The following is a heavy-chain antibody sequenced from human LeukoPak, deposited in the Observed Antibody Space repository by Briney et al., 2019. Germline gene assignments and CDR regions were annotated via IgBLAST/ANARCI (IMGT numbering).Heavy chain of an antibody. D-gene: IGHD3-9*01. CDR1: GFTFSNYA. V-gene: IGHV3-23*01. CDR3: AKWGDYDILTGYYDSDY. J-gene: IGHJ4*02. CDR2: VSSRDDST. Sequence: PGASLRLSCAASGFTFSNYAMSWVRQAPGKGLEWVSAVSSRDDSTYYADSVKGRFTISRDTSKNTLYLQMNSLRAEDTAVYYCAKWGDYDILTGYYDSDYWGQGTLVTVSS.